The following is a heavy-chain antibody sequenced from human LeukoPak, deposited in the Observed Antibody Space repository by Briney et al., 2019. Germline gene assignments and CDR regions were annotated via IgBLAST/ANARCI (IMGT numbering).Heavy chain of an antibody. CDR1: GFTFDDYG. Sequence: GGSLRLSCAASGFTFDDYGMSWVRQAPGKGLEWVSGINWNGGSTGYADSVKGRFTISRDNAKNSLYLQMNRLRAEDTALYYCARGGYGDYYYYMDVWGKGTTVTVSS. D-gene: IGHD4-17*01. V-gene: IGHV3-20*04. CDR2: INWNGGST. CDR3: ARGGYGDYYYYMDV. J-gene: IGHJ6*03.